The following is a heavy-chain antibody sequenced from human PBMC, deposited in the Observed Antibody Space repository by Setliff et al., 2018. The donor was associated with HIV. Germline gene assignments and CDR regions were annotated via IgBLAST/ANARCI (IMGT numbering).Heavy chain of an antibody. CDR3: AFSKQMATMAFDY. Sequence: SQTLSLTCAISGGSVSSNTAAWNWIRQSPSRGLEWLGRTYYRSKWSNDYAVSVKSRITLSVDTSKNQFSLKLSSVTAADTAVYYCAFSKQMATMAFDYWGQGALVTVSS. J-gene: IGHJ4*02. CDR1: GGSVSSNTAA. CDR2: TYYRSKWSN. V-gene: IGHV6-1*01. D-gene: IGHD5-12*01.